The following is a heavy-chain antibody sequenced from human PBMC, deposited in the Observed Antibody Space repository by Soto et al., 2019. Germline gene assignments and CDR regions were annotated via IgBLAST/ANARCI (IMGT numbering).Heavy chain of an antibody. CDR3: ARHSLALRRNNWFDP. CDR2: IFYLGSS. J-gene: IGHJ5*02. CDR1: GDSIISSDFY. Sequence: SETLSLTCTASGDSIISSDFYWGWVRQPPGKGLEWIGSIFYLGSSYYNPSLKSRVTMSVDTSKNQFSLRLRSVTAADTALYFCARHSLALRRNNWFDPWGQGIMVTVSS. V-gene: IGHV4-39*01. D-gene: IGHD3-3*02.